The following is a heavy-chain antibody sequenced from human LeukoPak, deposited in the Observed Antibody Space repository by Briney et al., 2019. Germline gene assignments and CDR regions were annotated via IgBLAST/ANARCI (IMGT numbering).Heavy chain of an antibody. CDR2: IYYSGST. J-gene: IGHJ6*03. Sequence: LETLSLTCTVSGGPISSSSYYWGWIRQPPGKGLEWIGSIYYSGSTNYNPSLKSRVTISVDTSKNQFSLKLSSVTAADTAVYYCARGSAGGEYYYYYYYMDVWGKGTTVTVSS. CDR1: GGPISSSSYY. V-gene: IGHV4-39*07. CDR3: ARGSAGGEYYYYYYYMDV. D-gene: IGHD6-25*01.